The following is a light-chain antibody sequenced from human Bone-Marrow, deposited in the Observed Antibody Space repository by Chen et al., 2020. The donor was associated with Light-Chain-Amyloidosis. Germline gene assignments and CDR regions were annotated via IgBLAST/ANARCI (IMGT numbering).Light chain of an antibody. Sequence: NFMLTQPHSVSESPGKTVIISCTRSSGSIATNYVQWYQQRPGSSPTTVIYEDDQRPSGVPDRFVGGSDRSYNSAPLIITGVKTEEGADNYWKYYQGSGQAVFGGGTKLTVL. J-gene: IGLJ3*02. V-gene: IGLV6-57*01. CDR1: SGSIATNY. CDR3: KYYQGSGQAV. CDR2: EDD.